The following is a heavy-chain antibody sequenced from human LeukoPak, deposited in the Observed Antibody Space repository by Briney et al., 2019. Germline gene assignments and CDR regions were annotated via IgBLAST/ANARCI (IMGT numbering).Heavy chain of an antibody. V-gene: IGHV3-23*01. D-gene: IGHD3-3*01. Sequence: GGSLRLSCAASGFTFNSYAMIWVRHATGKALECVSDICGSGGSTYYADSVEGRFTISRDNSKSTVYLEINSLRSGDTAIYYCARGFNDFWSGSQLEYWGQGTLVTVSS. CDR3: ARGFNDFWSGSQLEY. J-gene: IGHJ4*02. CDR2: ICGSGGST. CDR1: GFTFNSYA.